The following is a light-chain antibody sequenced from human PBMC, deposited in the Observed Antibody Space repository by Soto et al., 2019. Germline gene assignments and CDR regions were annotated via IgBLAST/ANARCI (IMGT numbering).Light chain of an antibody. V-gene: IGLV2-14*01. CDR3: CSYTSSSTYV. CDR2: DVS. CDR1: SSDVGGYNY. Sequence: SALTQPASVSGSPGQSITISCTGTSSDVGGYNYVSWYQQHPGKAPKLMIYDVSNRPSGVSNRFSGSKSGNTASLTISGLQAEDEAEYYCCSYTSSSTYVFGTGTKLTVL. J-gene: IGLJ1*01.